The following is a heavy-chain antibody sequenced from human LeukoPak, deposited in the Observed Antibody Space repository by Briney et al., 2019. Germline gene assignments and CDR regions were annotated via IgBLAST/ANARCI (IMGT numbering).Heavy chain of an antibody. CDR1: GYSFTSYW. CDR3: ARHTRNFYFDY. Sequence: GESLKISCKGSGYSFTSYWIGWVRQMPGKGLEWMGIIYPGDSDTRYSPSFQGQVTISAEKSISTAYLQWSSLKASENGMYFFARHTRNFYFDYWGQGTLVTVSS. D-gene: IGHD4-11*01. J-gene: IGHJ4*02. V-gene: IGHV5-51*01. CDR2: IYPGDSDT.